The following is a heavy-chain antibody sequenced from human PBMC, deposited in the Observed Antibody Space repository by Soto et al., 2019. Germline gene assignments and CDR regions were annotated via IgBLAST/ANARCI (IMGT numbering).Heavy chain of an antibody. V-gene: IGHV3-9*01. D-gene: IGHD3-22*01. CDR1: GFTFDDYA. CDR3: AKEDSSGSFDY. J-gene: IGHJ4*02. Sequence: GGSLRLSCAASGFTFDDYAMHWVRQAPGKGLEWVSGISWNSGSIGYADSVKGRFTISRDNAKNSLYLQMNSLRAEDTALYYCAKEDSSGSFDYWGQGNLVTVSS. CDR2: ISWNSGSI.